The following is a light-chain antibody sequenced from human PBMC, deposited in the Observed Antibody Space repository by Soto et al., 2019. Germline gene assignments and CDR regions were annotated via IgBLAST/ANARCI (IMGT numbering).Light chain of an antibody. Sequence: QPALTQPPSASGSPGQSVTISCTGTSSDVGGYNYVSWYQQHPGKAPKVMIYEVSKRPSGVPDRFSGSKSGNTASLTVSGLQAEDEADYYCSSYAGSNSVFGGGTKLTVL. J-gene: IGLJ3*02. CDR3: SSYAGSNSV. CDR2: EVS. CDR1: SSDVGGYNY. V-gene: IGLV2-8*01.